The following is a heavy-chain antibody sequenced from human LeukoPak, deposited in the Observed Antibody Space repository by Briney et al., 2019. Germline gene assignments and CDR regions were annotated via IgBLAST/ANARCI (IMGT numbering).Heavy chain of an antibody. D-gene: IGHD6-6*01. CDR1: GGSISSYY. CDR2: INHSGST. J-gene: IGHJ4*02. Sequence: SETLSLTCTVSGGSISSYYWSWIRQPPGKGLEWIGEINHSGSTNYNPSLKSRVTISVDTSKNQFSLKLSSVTATDTAVYYCARHRGEAARIFDYWGQGTLVTVSS. V-gene: IGHV4-34*01. CDR3: ARHRGEAARIFDY.